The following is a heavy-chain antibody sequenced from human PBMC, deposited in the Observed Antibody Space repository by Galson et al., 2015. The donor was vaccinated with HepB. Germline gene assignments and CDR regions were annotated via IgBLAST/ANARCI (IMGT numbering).Heavy chain of an antibody. D-gene: IGHD3-16*02. CDR2: TRSKPYGGST. Sequence: SLRLSCATSGFTFGDYALSWFRQAPGKGLEWVGFTRSKPYGGSTEYAASVKGRFTISRDDSKSIAYLQMNGLRTEDTAVYYCTRDLRLGELSSTDFDYWGQGTLVTVSP. CDR3: TRDLRLGELSSTDFDY. V-gene: IGHV3-49*03. J-gene: IGHJ4*02. CDR1: GFTFGDYA.